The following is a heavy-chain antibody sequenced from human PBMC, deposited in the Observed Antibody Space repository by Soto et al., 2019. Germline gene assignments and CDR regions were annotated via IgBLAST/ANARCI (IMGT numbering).Heavy chain of an antibody. CDR2: ISGSSSYI. J-gene: IGHJ5*02. Sequence: KGLEWVSAISGSSSYIYYADSVKGRFTISRDNAKNSLYLQMNSLRAEDTAVYYCARDPYSSSHGGCFDPSSQRPLVSVSS. D-gene: IGHD6-6*01. CDR3: ARDPYSSSHGGCFDP. V-gene: IGHV3-21*01.